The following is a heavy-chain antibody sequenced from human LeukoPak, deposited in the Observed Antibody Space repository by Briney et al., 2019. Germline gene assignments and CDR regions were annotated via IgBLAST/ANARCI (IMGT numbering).Heavy chain of an antibody. CDR1: GGSISSHY. Sequence: SETLSLTCTVSGGSISSHYWSWIRQPPGKGLEWIGYIYYSGSTNYNPSLKSRVTISVDTSKNQFSLKLSSVTAADTAVYYCARGKYYDFWSGNPPYFDYWGQGTLVTVSS. CDR2: IYYSGST. J-gene: IGHJ4*02. V-gene: IGHV4-59*11. D-gene: IGHD3-3*01. CDR3: ARGKYYDFWSGNPPYFDY.